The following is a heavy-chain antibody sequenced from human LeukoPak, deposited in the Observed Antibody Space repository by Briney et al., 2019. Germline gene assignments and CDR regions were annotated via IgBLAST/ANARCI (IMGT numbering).Heavy chain of an antibody. V-gene: IGHV4-59*08. Sequence: PPGTLSLTRTVSGGSASSYFWSWIRQPPGKGLEWIGYISYDGNTHYNPSLKSRVTFSVDTSKNQFSLKLSSVTAADTAVYYCAGQDRGYFDYWGQGTLVTVSS. CDR3: AGQDRGYFDY. CDR1: GGSASSYF. CDR2: ISYDGNT. J-gene: IGHJ4*02.